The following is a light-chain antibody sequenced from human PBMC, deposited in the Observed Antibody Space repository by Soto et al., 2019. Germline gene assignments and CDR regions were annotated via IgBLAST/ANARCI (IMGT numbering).Light chain of an antibody. J-gene: IGKJ1*01. CDR2: GAS. CDR1: QSVSSN. V-gene: IGKV3-15*01. Sequence: EIVMTQSPATLSVSPGERATLSCRASQSVSSNLAWYQQKPGQAPRLLIYGASTRATGIPGRFSGSGSGTEFTLTISSLQSEDFATYYCQQYYSYPWTFGQGTKVEIK. CDR3: QQYYSYPWT.